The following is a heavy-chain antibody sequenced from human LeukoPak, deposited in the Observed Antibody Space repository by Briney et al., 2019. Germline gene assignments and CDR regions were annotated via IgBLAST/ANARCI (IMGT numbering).Heavy chain of an antibody. CDR1: GGSFSGYY. CDR3: ASYCSSTSCYDMDV. J-gene: IGHJ6*03. D-gene: IGHD2-2*01. V-gene: IGHV4-34*01. CDR2: INHSGST. Sequence: SETLSLTCAVYGGSFSGYYWSWIRQPPGKGLEWIGEINHSGSTNYNPSLKSRVTISVDTSKDQFSLKLSSVTAADTAVYYCASYCSSTSCYDMDVWGKGTTVTVSS.